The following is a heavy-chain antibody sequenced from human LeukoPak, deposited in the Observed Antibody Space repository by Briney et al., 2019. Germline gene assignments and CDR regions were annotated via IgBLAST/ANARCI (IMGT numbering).Heavy chain of an antibody. CDR1: GGSISSGDYY. CDR3: ATAGAGTGIGAFDI. CDR2: IYYSGST. D-gene: IGHD1/OR15-1a*01. J-gene: IGHJ3*02. V-gene: IGHV4-30-4*01. Sequence: SQTLSLTCTVSGGSISSGDYYWSWIRQPPGKGLEWIGYIYYSGSTYYNPSLKSRVTISVDTSKNQFSLKLSSVTAADTAVYHCATAGAGTGIGAFDIWGQGTMVTVSS.